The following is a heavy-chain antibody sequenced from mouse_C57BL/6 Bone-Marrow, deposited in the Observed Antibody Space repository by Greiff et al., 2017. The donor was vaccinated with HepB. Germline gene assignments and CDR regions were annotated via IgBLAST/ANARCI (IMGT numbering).Heavy chain of an antibody. D-gene: IGHD2-12*01. CDR2: ISSGGSYT. J-gene: IGHJ4*01. Sequence: EVQLQESGGDLVKPGGSLKLSCAASGFTFSSYGMSWVRQTPDKRLEWVATISSGGSYTYYPDSVKGRFTISRDNAKNTLYLQMSSLKSEDTAMYYCARQDSPYAMDYWGQGTSVTVSS. V-gene: IGHV5-6*01. CDR3: ARQDSPYAMDY. CDR1: GFTFSSYG.